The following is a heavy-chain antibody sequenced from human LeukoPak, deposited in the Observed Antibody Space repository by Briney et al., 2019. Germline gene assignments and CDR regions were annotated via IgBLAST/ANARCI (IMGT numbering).Heavy chain of an antibody. Sequence: PGGSLRLSCAASGFTFSGYAMSWVRQAPGKGLEWVSSISASAGTTYYADSVKGRFTISRDNSKNTLYLQMNSLRAEDTAVYYCTKDRLTGYSFGYSYFDYWGQGTLVTVSS. D-gene: IGHD5-18*01. J-gene: IGHJ4*02. CDR3: TKDRLTGYSFGYSYFDY. CDR2: ISASAGTT. V-gene: IGHV3-23*01. CDR1: GFTFSGYA.